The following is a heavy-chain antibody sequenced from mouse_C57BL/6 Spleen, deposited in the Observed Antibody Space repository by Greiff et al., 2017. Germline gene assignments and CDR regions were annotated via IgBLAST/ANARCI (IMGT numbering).Heavy chain of an antibody. Sequence: VQLQQSGPELVKPGASVKISCKASGYAFSSSWMNWVKQRPGKGLEWIGRIYPGDGDTNYNGKFKGKATLTADKSSSTAYMQLSSLTSEDSAVYFCATGAGKEGGSYWGQGTTLTVSS. V-gene: IGHV1-82*01. D-gene: IGHD3-3*01. CDR2: IYPGDGDT. CDR3: ATGAGKEGGSY. CDR1: GYAFSSSW. J-gene: IGHJ2*01.